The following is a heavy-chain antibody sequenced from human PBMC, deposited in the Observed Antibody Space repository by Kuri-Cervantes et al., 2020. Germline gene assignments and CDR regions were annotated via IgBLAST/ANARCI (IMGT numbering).Heavy chain of an antibody. D-gene: IGHD6-13*01. V-gene: IGHV3-30-3*01. CDR2: ISYDGSNK. CDR1: GFTFSSYA. Sequence: GESLKISCAASGFTFSSYAMHWVRQAPGKGLEWVAVISYDGSNKYYADSVKGRFTISRDNSKNTLYLQMNSLRAEDTAVYYCARNGYPAAGTVVSDYYYYYGMDVWGQGTTVTVSS. J-gene: IGHJ6*02. CDR3: ARNGYPAAGTVVSDYYYYYGMDV.